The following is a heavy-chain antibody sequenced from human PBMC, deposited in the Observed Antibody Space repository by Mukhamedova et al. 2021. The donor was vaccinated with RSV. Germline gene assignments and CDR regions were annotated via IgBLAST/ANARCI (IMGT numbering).Heavy chain of an antibody. CDR1: FTNSY. D-gene: IGHD6-13*01. CDR2: INPSDGVT. CDR3: AKGGPFRSTWSPFDY. Sequence: FTNSYIHWMRQAPGQGFEWMGLINPSDGVTTDAQNFQGRITLTRDTSTSTVYMELSSLTSDDTALYYCAKGGPFRSTWSPFDYWG. J-gene: IGHJ4*01. V-gene: IGHV1-46*01.